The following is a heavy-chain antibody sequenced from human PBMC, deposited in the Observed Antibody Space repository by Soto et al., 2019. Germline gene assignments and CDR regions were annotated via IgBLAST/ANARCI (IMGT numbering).Heavy chain of an antibody. CDR1: GGTFSSYA. CDR3: AKESSSPNYYYYGMDV. D-gene: IGHD6-6*01. Sequence: SVKVSCKASGGTFSSYAVSWVRQAPGQGLEWMGVIIPLLNTPKYVQKFQGRVTITADASATTAYMELSSLRSEDTAVYYCAKESSSPNYYYYGMDVWGQGTTVTVSS. J-gene: IGHJ6*02. CDR2: IIPLLNTP. V-gene: IGHV1-69*13.